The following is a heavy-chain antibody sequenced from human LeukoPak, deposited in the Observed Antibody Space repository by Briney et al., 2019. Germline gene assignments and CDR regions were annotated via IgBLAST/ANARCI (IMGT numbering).Heavy chain of an antibody. Sequence: ASVKVSCKASGYTFTSYAMNWVRQAPGQGLEWMGWINTNTGNPTYAQGFTGRFVFSLDTSVSTAYLQISSLKAEDTAVYYCARNGRPYDFWSGYYKGKVNWFDPWGQGTLVTVSS. D-gene: IGHD3-3*01. CDR2: INTNTGNP. V-gene: IGHV7-4-1*02. CDR1: GYTFTSYA. J-gene: IGHJ5*02. CDR3: ARNGRPYDFWSGYYKGKVNWFDP.